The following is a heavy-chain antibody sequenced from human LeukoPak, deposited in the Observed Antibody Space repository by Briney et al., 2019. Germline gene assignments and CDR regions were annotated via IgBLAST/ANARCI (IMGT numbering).Heavy chain of an antibody. Sequence: SETLSLTCTVSGGSISSSYWSWIRQPPGKGLEWLGYIYYSGSTNYNPSLKSRVTISVDTSKNQFSLKLSSVTAADTAVYYCARTYYDYVWGSYRETDAFDIWGQGTMVTVSS. V-gene: IGHV4-59*01. D-gene: IGHD3-16*02. J-gene: IGHJ3*02. CDR1: GGSISSSY. CDR2: IYYSGST. CDR3: ARTYYDYVWGSYRETDAFDI.